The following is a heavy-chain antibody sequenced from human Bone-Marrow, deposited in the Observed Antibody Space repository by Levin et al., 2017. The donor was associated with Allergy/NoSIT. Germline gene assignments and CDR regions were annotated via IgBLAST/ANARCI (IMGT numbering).Heavy chain of an antibody. CDR3: AKETYYDFASGPNH. CDR1: GFPFSSYG. D-gene: IGHD3-3*01. V-gene: IGHV3-23*01. Sequence: PGGSLRLSCVASGFPFSSYGMSWVRQAPGKGLESVSSISGSGGRTYYADSVKGRFTISRDNSKNTLYLQMNSLRVEDTAIYYCAKETYYDFASGPNHWGQGTLVIVSS. CDR2: ISGSGGRT. J-gene: IGHJ1*01.